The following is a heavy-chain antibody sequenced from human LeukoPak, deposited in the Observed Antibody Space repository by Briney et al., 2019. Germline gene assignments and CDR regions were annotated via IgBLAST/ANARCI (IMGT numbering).Heavy chain of an antibody. CDR2: ISAYNGNT. CDR1: GYTFTSYG. J-gene: IGHJ4*02. CDR3: ARAHYDSSGYYYVY. V-gene: IGHV1-18*01. D-gene: IGHD3-22*01. Sequence: ASVKVSCKASGYTFTSYGISWVRQAPGQGLEWMGWISAYNGNTNYAQKLQGRVTMTTDTSTSTAYVELRSLRSDDTAVYYCARAHYDSSGYYYVYWGQGTLVTVSS.